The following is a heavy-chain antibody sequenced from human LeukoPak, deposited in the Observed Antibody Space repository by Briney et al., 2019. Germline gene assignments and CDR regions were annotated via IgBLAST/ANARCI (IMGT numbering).Heavy chain of an antibody. CDR1: GFTFSSYW. Sequence: GGSLRLSCAASGFTFSSYWMHWVRQAPGKGLEWVSVIYSGGTTNYADSVKGRFTISRDNSKNTLFLQMNSLRAEDTAVYYCARGGYSSSWYHFDYWGQGTLVTVSS. CDR3: ARGGYSSSWYHFDY. D-gene: IGHD6-13*01. CDR2: IYSGGTT. V-gene: IGHV3-53*01. J-gene: IGHJ4*02.